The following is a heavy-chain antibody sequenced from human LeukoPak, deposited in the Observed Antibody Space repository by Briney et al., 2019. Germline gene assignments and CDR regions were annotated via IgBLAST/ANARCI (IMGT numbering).Heavy chain of an antibody. V-gene: IGHV3-30-3*01. D-gene: IGHD6-6*01. CDR2: ISHDGSKK. Sequence: GRSLRLSCAASGFTFSSYTMHWVRQAPGKGLEWVAVISHDGSKKYYADSVKGRFTISRDNSKNTLYLQMNSLRAEDTAVYYCARVASRAYLQYFFDYWGRGTLVTVSS. CDR3: ARVASRAYLQYFFDY. J-gene: IGHJ4*02. CDR1: GFTFSSYT.